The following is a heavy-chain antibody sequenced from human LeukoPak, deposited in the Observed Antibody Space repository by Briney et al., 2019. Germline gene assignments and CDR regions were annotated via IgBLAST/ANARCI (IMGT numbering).Heavy chain of an antibody. CDR3: ARACYHDSSGYYPGAFDI. CDR1: GASISSSSYS. V-gene: IGHV4-39*07. D-gene: IGHD3-22*01. Sequence: SETLSLTCTVSGASISSSSYSWGWIRQPPGKGLEWIGSIYYRGSIYYNPSLKSRVTISVDKSKNQLSLKLSSVTAADTAVYYCARACYHDSSGYYPGAFDIWGQGTMVTVSS. CDR2: IYYRGSI. J-gene: IGHJ3*02.